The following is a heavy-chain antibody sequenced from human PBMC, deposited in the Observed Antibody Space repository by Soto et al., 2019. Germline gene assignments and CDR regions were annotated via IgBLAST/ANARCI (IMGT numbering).Heavy chain of an antibody. J-gene: IGHJ4*02. Sequence: SETLSLTCTVSGGSISSYYWSWIRQPPGKGLEWIGYIYYSGSTDYNPSLKSRVTISVDTSKNQFSPKLSSVTAADTAVYYCASMVRGVIIGYFDYWGQGTLVTVSS. CDR2: IYYSGST. CDR3: ASMVRGVIIGYFDY. CDR1: GGSISSYY. D-gene: IGHD3-10*01. V-gene: IGHV4-59*01.